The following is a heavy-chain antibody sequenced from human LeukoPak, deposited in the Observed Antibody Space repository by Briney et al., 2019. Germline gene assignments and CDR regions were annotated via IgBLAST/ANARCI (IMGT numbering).Heavy chain of an antibody. CDR2: INPNSGAI. CDR1: GYTFIDFY. CDR3: ARVKKLMPEFEF. Sequence: ASVKVSCKAFGYTFIDFYIHWVRQAPGQGLEWMGWINPNSGAIKYSQKFQGRVSMTRDTSITTVYMDLSSLRSDDTAVYYCARVKKLMPEFEFWGQGTLVTVSS. V-gene: IGHV1-2*02. D-gene: IGHD2-2*01. J-gene: IGHJ4*02.